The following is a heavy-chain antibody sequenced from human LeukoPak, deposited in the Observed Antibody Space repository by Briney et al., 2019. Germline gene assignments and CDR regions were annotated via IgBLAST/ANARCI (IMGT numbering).Heavy chain of an antibody. CDR2: IYTSGST. Sequence: SETLSLTCTVSGGSISSYYWSWIRQPPGKGLEWIGYIYTSGSTNYNPSLKSRVTISVDTSKNQFSLKLSSVTAADTAVYYCARITTAMVAYYYYYYMDVWGKGTTVTVSS. V-gene: IGHV4-4*09. J-gene: IGHJ6*03. CDR3: ARITTAMVAYYYYYYMDV. CDR1: GGSISSYY. D-gene: IGHD5-18*01.